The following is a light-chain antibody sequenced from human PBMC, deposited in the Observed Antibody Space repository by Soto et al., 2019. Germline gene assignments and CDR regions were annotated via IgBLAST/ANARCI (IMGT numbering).Light chain of an antibody. CDR3: QQYENLPT. V-gene: IGKV1-5*03. CDR1: QTISSW. J-gene: IGKJ5*01. Sequence: DIQMTQSPSTLSGSVGDRVTITCRASQTISSWLAWYQQKPGKAPKLLIYKASTLKSGVPSRFSGSGSGTEFTLTISSLQPDDFATYYCQQYENLPTFGQGTRLENK. CDR2: KAS.